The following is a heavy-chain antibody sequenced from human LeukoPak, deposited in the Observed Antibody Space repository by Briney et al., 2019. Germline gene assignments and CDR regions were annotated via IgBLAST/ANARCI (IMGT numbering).Heavy chain of an antibody. Sequence: GGSLRLSCAASGFTFDDYAMHWVRQAPGKGLEWVALISGDGGSTYYADSVKGRFTISRDNSKNSLYLQMNSLRTEDTALYYCAKDMPPPFRYYDSSGYPEYWGQGTLATVSS. D-gene: IGHD3-22*01. CDR3: AKDMPPPFRYYDSSGYPEY. CDR2: ISGDGGST. CDR1: GFTFDDYA. V-gene: IGHV3-43*02. J-gene: IGHJ4*02.